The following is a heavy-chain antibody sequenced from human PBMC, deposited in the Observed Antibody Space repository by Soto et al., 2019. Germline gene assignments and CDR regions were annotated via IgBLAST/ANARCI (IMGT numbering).Heavy chain of an antibody. J-gene: IGHJ4*02. D-gene: IGHD3-10*01. Sequence: ASVEVSCKASGNNFTSYDINWVRQATGHGLEWMGWINPISGNMGYAQKFQGRVTMTRDTAIRTAYMEVSRLRSHDTVVYYCARGRSSGSYYRRDFWGQGTGVTVRS. CDR1: GNNFTSYD. CDR3: ARGRSSGSYYRRDF. V-gene: IGHV1-8*01. CDR2: INPISGNM.